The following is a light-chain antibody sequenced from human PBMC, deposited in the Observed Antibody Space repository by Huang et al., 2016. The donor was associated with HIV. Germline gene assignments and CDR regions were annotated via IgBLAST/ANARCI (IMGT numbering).Light chain of an antibody. CDR2: AAS. V-gene: IGKV1-39*01. CDR3: QQSYSTLT. CDR1: QSISSY. J-gene: IGKJ4*01. Sequence: DIQMTQSPSSLSASVGVRVTITCRASQSISSYLNWYQQKPGKAPKLLISAASSLQSGVPSRFSGSGSGTDFTLTISSLQAEDCATYYCQQSYSTLTFGGGTKVEIK.